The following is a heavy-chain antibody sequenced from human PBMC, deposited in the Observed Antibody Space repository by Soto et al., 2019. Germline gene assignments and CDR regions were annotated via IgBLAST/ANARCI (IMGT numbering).Heavy chain of an antibody. CDR3: AKKGNSNYVRSHPWYFDY. Sequence: GGSLRLSCAASGFTFSSYAMSWVPPAPGKGLEWVSAISGSGGSTYYADSVKGRFTISRDNSKNTLYLQMNSLRAEDTAVYYCAKKGNSNYVRSHPWYFDYWGQGTLVTVSS. CDR1: GFTFSSYA. CDR2: ISGSGGST. J-gene: IGHJ4*02. V-gene: IGHV3-23*01. D-gene: IGHD4-4*01.